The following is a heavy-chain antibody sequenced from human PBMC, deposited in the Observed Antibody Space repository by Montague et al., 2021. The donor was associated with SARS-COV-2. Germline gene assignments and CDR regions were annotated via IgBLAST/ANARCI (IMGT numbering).Heavy chain of an antibody. J-gene: IGHJ4*02. CDR3: ARFWSGYVDK. D-gene: IGHD3-3*01. V-gene: IGHV4-59*01. CDR2: IYYTGGT. Sequence: SETLSLTCSFSGGSIRSYYWSWIRPPPGKALEWLGYIYYTGGTTHNPSLKSRVTISVDTSRSQFSLRLTSVTAADTAVYFCARFWSGYVDKWGQGTLVTVSS. CDR1: GGSIRSYY.